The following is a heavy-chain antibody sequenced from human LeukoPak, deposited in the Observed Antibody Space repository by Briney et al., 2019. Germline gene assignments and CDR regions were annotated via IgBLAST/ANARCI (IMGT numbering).Heavy chain of an antibody. J-gene: IGHJ4*02. Sequence: ASVKVSCKASGYTFTSYAMNWVRQAPGQGLEWMGWINTNTGNPTYAQGFTGRFVFSLDTSVSTAYLQISSLKAEDTAVYYRARGWHYYDSSGYGGYWGQGTLVTVSS. CDR2: INTNTGNP. D-gene: IGHD3-22*01. V-gene: IGHV7-4-1*02. CDR3: ARGWHYYDSSGYGGY. CDR1: GYTFTSYA.